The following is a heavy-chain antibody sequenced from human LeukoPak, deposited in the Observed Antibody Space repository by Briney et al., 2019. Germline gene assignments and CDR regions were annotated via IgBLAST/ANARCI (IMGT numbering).Heavy chain of an antibody. J-gene: IGHJ6*02. Sequence: SETLSLTCAVSGGSFSGYYWIWIRQPPPKGLEGPGEINDSGSTNYNPSLKCRVTISVDTSKNQFSLNLSSVTAADTAVYYCARGASHSSRRDVWGQGTTVTVSS. V-gene: IGHV4-34*01. CDR1: GGSFSGYY. D-gene: IGHD2-15*01. CDR2: INDSGST. CDR3: ARGASHSSRRDV.